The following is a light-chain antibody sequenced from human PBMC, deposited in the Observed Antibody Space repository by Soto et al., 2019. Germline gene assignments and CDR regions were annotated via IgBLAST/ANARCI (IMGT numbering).Light chain of an antibody. Sequence: QSVLTQPASVSGSPGQSITISCTGTSSDVGSYNLVSGYQQHPGKDPKLMIYEGSKRPSGVSNRFSGSKSGNTASLTISGLQAEDEADYYCCSYAGSSTFVVFGGGTKLTVL. CDR2: EGS. CDR3: CSYAGSSTFVV. V-gene: IGLV2-23*03. CDR1: SSDVGSYNL. J-gene: IGLJ2*01.